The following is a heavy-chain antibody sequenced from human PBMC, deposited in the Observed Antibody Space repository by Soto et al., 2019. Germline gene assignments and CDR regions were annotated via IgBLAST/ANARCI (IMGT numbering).Heavy chain of an antibody. Sequence: QMQLVQSGPEVKKPGTSVKVSCKASGFTFTSSAVQWVRQARGQRLEWVGWIVVGSGNTNYAQEFQEKITITRNMSTSTAYMELSSLRSEDTAVYYCAAGGYDYVWGSYRARGMDVWGQGTTVTVSS. CDR2: IVVGSGNT. CDR3: AAGGYDYVWGSYRARGMDV. J-gene: IGHJ6*02. V-gene: IGHV1-58*01. CDR1: GFTFTSSA. D-gene: IGHD3-16*02.